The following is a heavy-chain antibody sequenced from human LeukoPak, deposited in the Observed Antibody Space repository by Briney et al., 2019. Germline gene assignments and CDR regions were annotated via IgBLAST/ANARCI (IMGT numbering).Heavy chain of an antibody. CDR2: INTNTGNP. CDR1: GGTFSSYA. V-gene: IGHV7-4-1*02. J-gene: IGHJ4*02. D-gene: IGHD3-22*01. CDR3: ARDLYYYDSSGFDY. Sequence: GSSVKVSCKASGGTFSSYAISWVRQAPGQGLEWMGWINTNTGNPTYAQGFTGRFVFSLDTSVSTAYLQISSLKAEDTAVYYCARDLYYYDSSGFDYWGQGTLVTVSS.